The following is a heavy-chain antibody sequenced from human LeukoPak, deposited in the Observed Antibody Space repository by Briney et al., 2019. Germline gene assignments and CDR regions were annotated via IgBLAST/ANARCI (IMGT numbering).Heavy chain of an antibody. CDR1: GFTFSRYS. V-gene: IGHV3-21*01. CDR3: ARDAQWLVPEGYFYYMDV. CDR2: ISSRSTNI. Sequence: GWSLRLSCAGSGFTFSRYSMNWFRQAPGKGLERVSSISSRSTNIFYADSVKGRFTISRDNAKNSLYLQMNSLGAEDTAVYYCARDAQWLVPEGYFYYMDVWGKGTTVTVSS. J-gene: IGHJ6*03. D-gene: IGHD6-19*01.